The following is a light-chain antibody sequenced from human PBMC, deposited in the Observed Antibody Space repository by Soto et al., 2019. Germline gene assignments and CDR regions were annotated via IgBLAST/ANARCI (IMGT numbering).Light chain of an antibody. CDR2: YDN. CDR1: NSNIGSNT. V-gene: IGLV1-44*01. CDR3: AAWDDSLNGRV. Sequence: QSGLTQPPSASGTPVQRVTISCSGSNSNIGSNTVNWYQQLPGTAPKLLIYYDNLRPSGVPDRISGSKSGTSASLAISGLQSDDEADYYCAAWDDSLNGRVFGTGTKLTVL. J-gene: IGLJ1*01.